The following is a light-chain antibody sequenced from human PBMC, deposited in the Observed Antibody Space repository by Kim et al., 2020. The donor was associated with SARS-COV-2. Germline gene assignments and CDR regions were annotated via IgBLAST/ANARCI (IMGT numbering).Light chain of an antibody. V-gene: IGLV4-69*01. Sequence: VKRTCTVGGGYSASAFGWHQRQRGKGPGNLMHFKGDGRHVKGDGIPDGFAGCISGAERYRIISGLQSEDEADYYGQTWGTAKVIFGGGTQLTVL. CDR3: QTWGTAKVI. CDR2: FKGDGRH. J-gene: IGLJ2*01. CDR1: GGYSASA.